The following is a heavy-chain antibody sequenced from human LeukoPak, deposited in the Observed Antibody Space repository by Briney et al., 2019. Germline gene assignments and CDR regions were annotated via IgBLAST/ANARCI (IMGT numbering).Heavy chain of an antibody. D-gene: IGHD6-19*01. J-gene: IGHJ4*02. CDR1: GFTFSSYG. Sequence: PGGSLRLSCAASGFTFSSYGMHWVRQAPGKWLEWVAVIWYDGSNKYYADSVKGRFTISRDNSKNTLYLQMNSLRAEDTAVYYCAKGLDSSGWYSDYWGQGTLVTVSS. CDR2: IWYDGSNK. V-gene: IGHV3-33*06. CDR3: AKGLDSSGWYSDY.